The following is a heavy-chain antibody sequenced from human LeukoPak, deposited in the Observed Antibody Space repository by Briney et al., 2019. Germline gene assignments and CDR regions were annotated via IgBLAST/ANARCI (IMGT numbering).Heavy chain of an antibody. Sequence: ASVKVSCKASGYTFTSHGISWVRQAPGQGLEWMGWINPGNGITKYSQEFQDRVTITRDTSASTAYMELSGLTSEDMAIYYCTLYNYWGQGTLVTVSS. CDR3: TLYNY. V-gene: IGHV1-18*03. CDR2: INPGNGIT. D-gene: IGHD2-2*02. J-gene: IGHJ4*02. CDR1: GYTFTSHG.